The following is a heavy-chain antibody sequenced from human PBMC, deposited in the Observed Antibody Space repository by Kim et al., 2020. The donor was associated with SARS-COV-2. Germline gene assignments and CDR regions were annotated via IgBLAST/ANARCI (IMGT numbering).Heavy chain of an antibody. CDR1: GAPISSYY. D-gene: IGHD4-4*01. V-gene: IGHV4-59*13. CDR2: FFRSGST. J-gene: IGHJ4*02. CDR3: ASWDYSDNAGLVH. Sequence: SETLSLTCTVSGAPISSYYWVWVRQPPGKGLEWMATFFRSGSTSSNPSLKSRVTISAATSNHQFSLQLSSVTAADTAVYYCASWDYSDNAGLVHWGQGTLVTVSS.